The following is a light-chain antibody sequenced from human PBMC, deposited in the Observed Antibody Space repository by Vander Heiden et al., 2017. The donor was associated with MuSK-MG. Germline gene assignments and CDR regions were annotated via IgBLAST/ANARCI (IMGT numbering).Light chain of an antibody. Sequence: DIQMTQSPSSLSAPVGDRVTITCRASQSISRNLNWYQQKPGKAPKLLIYAASSLQSGVPSRFSGSGSGTDFTLTISSLQPEDFATYYCQQSYSALQITFGQGTRLEIK. V-gene: IGKV1-39*01. CDR3: QQSYSALQIT. J-gene: IGKJ5*01. CDR2: AAS. CDR1: QSISRN.